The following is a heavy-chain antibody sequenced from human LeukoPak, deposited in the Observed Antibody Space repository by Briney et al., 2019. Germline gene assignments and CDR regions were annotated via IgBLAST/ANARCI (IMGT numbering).Heavy chain of an antibody. CDR1: GGTFSSYA. Sequence: SVRVSCKASGGTFSSYAISWVRQAPGQGLEWMGGIIPIFGTANYAQKFQGRVTITADKPTSTAYMELSSLRSEDTAVYYCARVAQHRYYYDSSAFRYYFDYWGQGTLVTVSS. CDR2: IIPIFGTA. J-gene: IGHJ4*02. V-gene: IGHV1-69*06. D-gene: IGHD3-22*01. CDR3: ARVAQHRYYYDSSAFRYYFDY.